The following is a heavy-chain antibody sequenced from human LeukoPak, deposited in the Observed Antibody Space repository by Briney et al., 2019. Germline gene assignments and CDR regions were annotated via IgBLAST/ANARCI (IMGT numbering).Heavy chain of an antibody. V-gene: IGHV3-23*01. Sequence: PGGSLRLSCAASGFTFSSYSMNWVRQAPGKGLEWVSAITGDGSSTYNADSVKGRFTVSRDNSKNTLYLQMNSLRAEDTATYYCAKARIVVVTALDYWGQGTLVIVSS. CDR3: AKARIVVVTALDY. D-gene: IGHD2-21*02. CDR2: ITGDGSST. J-gene: IGHJ4*02. CDR1: GFTFSSYS.